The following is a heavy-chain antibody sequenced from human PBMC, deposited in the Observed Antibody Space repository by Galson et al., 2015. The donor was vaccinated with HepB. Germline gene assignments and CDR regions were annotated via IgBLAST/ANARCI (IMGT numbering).Heavy chain of an antibody. J-gene: IGHJ6*02. Sequence: SLRLSCAASGFTFSSYAMSWVRQAPGKGLEWVSAISGSGGSTYYADSVKGRFTISRDNSKNTLYLQMNSLRAEDTAVYYCAKDMGRRFPGSTSRSYGMDVWGQGTTVTVSS. CDR3: AKDMGRRFPGSTSRSYGMDV. CDR1: GFTFSSYA. V-gene: IGHV3-23*01. D-gene: IGHD2-2*01. CDR2: ISGSGGST.